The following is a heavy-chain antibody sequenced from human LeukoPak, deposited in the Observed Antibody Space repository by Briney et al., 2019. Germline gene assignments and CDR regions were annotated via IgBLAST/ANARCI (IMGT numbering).Heavy chain of an antibody. Sequence: SETLSLTCTVSGDSISSSSSYWGWIRQPPGEGLEWIGSIYYSGSTYYNTSLKSRVTISADTSKNQFSLKLSSVTAADTAVYYCARVVNVDIAAVWGQGTLVTVSS. CDR2: IYYSGST. J-gene: IGHJ4*02. CDR3: ARVVNVDIAAV. V-gene: IGHV4-39*07. CDR1: GDSISSSSSY. D-gene: IGHD6-25*01.